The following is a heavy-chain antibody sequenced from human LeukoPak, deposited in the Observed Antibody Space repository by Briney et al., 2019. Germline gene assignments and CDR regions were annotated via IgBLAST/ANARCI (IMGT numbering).Heavy chain of an antibody. D-gene: IGHD2-15*01. CDR2: ISAYNGNT. CDR3: ARDTHEARDAFDI. V-gene: IGHV1-18*01. CDR1: GYTFTSYG. J-gene: IGHJ3*02. Sequence: ASVKVSCKASGYTFTSYGVSWVRQAPGQGLEWMGWISAYNGNTNYAQKLQGRVTMTTDTSTSTAYMELRSLRSDDTAVYCCARDTHEARDAFDIWGQGTMVTVSS.